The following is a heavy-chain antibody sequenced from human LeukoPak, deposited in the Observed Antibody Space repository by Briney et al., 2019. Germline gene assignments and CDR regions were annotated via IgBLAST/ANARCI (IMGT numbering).Heavy chain of an antibody. V-gene: IGHV4-59*01. Sequence: SETLSLTCTVSGGSISSYYWSWIRQPPGKGLEWIGYIYYSGSTDYNPSLKSRVTISVDTSKNQFSLKLSSVTAADTAVYYCARGGDSSGYYYPVFDYWGQGTLVTVSS. J-gene: IGHJ4*02. CDR2: IYYSGST. CDR1: GGSISSYY. CDR3: ARGGDSSGYYYPVFDY. D-gene: IGHD3-22*01.